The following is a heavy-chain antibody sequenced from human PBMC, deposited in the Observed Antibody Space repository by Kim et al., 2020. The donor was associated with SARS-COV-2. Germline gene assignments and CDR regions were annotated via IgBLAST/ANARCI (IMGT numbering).Heavy chain of an antibody. CDR1: GGSISSSSYY. J-gene: IGHJ4*02. V-gene: IGHV4-39*01. CDR3: ARSQRVVVVPAAIPYYFDY. D-gene: IGHD2-2*01. Sequence: SETLSLTCTVSGGSISSSSYYWGWIRQPPGKGLEWIGSIYYSGSTYYNPSLKSRVTISVDTSKNQFSLKLSSVTAADTAVYYCARSQRVVVVPAAIPYYFDYWGQGTLVTVSS. CDR2: IYYSGST.